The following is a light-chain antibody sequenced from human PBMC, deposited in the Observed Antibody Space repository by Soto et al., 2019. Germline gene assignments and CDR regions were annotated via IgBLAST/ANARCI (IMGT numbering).Light chain of an antibody. CDR2: EVT. Sequence: QSVLTQPASVSGSPGQSITISCTGTSSDVGAYNYVSWYQQHPGKAPKLMIFEVTNRPSGISTRFSGSKSGYTASLTISGLQPEDEADYYCSSYTSSNTLVFGGGTKLTVL. V-gene: IGLV2-14*01. J-gene: IGLJ2*01. CDR1: SSDVGAYNY. CDR3: SSYTSSNTLV.